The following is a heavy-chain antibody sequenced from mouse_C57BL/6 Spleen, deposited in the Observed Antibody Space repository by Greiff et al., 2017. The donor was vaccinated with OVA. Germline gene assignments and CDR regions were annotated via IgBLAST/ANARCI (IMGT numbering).Heavy chain of an antibody. CDR1: GFSFNTYA. D-gene: IGHD2-4*01. V-gene: IGHV10-1*01. CDR2: IRSKSNNYAT. J-gene: IGHJ3*01. CDR3: VRHDYVAGFAY. Sequence: DVKLVESGGGLVQPKGSLKLSCAASGFSFNTYAMNWVRQAPGKGLEWVARIRSKSNNYATYYADSVKDRFTISRDDSESMLYLQMNNLKTEDTAMYYCVRHDYVAGFAYWGQGTLVTVSA.